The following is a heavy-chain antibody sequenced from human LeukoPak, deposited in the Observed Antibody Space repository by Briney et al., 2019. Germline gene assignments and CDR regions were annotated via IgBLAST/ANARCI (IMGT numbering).Heavy chain of an antibody. CDR2: ISSSGGTI. D-gene: IGHD3-22*01. CDR1: GFTFSTYE. CDR3: AREGGVNYYDLDYFDY. Sequence: QPGGSLRLSCVGSGFTFSTYEMTWVRQAPGKGLEWVSYISSSGGTIYYADSVKGRFTISRDNAKNSLYLQMNSLRAEDTAVYYCAREGGVNYYDLDYFDYWGQGTLITVSS. V-gene: IGHV3-48*03. J-gene: IGHJ4*02.